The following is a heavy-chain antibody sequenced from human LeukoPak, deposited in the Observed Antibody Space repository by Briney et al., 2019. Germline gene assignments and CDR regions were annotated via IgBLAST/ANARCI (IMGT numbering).Heavy chain of an antibody. CDR2: VYYSGTA. Sequence: SETLSLTCTVSGGSMRSYYWSWIRQPPGKGLELIGYVYYSGTANYNPSLESRVTILVDTSKNQFSLNLSSVTAADTAVYYCARTKSGWYYSDYWGQGILVSVSS. D-gene: IGHD6-19*01. CDR3: ARTKSGWYYSDY. V-gene: IGHV4-59*08. J-gene: IGHJ4*02. CDR1: GGSMRSYY.